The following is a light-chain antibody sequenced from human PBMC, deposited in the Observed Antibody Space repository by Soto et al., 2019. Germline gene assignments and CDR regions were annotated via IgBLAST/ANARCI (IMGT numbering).Light chain of an antibody. CDR3: QQYDSFST. CDR2: DVS. Sequence: DIQMTQTPSTVAASVGDRVTITCRASQTVSKWMAWYQQKPGRAPKLLIYDVSSLESGVPSRFSGSGSGTEFTLTISSLHPDDSATYFCQQYDSFSTFGQGTKVDI. CDR1: QTVSKW. J-gene: IGKJ1*01. V-gene: IGKV1-5*01.